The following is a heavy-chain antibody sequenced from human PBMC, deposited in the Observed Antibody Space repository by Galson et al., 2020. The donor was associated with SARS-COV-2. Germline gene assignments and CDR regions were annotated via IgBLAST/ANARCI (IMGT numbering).Heavy chain of an antibody. D-gene: IGHD3-3*01. V-gene: IGHV1-69*10. CDR1: GGTFSSYA. CDR3: ARDVELGYYDSNRVDYWFDP. Sequence: SVKVSCKASGGTFSSYAISWVRQAPGQGLEWMGGIIPILGIANYAQKFQGRVTITADKSTSTAYMELSSLRSEDTAVYYCARDVELGYYDSNRVDYWFDPWGQGTLVTVSS. CDR2: IIPILGIA. J-gene: IGHJ5*02.